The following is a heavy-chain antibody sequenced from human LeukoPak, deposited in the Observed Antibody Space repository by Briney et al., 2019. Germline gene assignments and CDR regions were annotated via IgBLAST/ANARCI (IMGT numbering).Heavy chain of an antibody. CDR1: AFTFRSLA. V-gene: IGHV3-23*01. Sequence: GGSVRLPCAPSAFTFRSLAMTWVAQAPGKGLEWVSAISGSGGSTYYADSVKGRFTISRDNSKNTLYLQMNSLRAEDTAVYYCARGDDYGDVWGQGTLVTVSS. J-gene: IGHJ4*02. CDR3: ARGDDYGDV. CDR2: ISGSGGST. D-gene: IGHD4-17*01.